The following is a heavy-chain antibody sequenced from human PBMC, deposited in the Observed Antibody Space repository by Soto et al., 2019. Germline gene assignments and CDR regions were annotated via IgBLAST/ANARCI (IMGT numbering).Heavy chain of an antibody. CDR1: GGSFSGYY. CDR2: INHSGST. CDR3: ARTLVTGYSDS. V-gene: IGHV4-34*01. J-gene: IGHJ4*02. Sequence: SETLSLTCAVYGGSFSGYYWSWIRQPPGKGLEWIGEINHSGSTNYNPSLKSRVTISVDTSKIQFSLKLSSVTAADTAVYYCARTLVTGYSDSWGQGALVTVSS. D-gene: IGHD3-9*01.